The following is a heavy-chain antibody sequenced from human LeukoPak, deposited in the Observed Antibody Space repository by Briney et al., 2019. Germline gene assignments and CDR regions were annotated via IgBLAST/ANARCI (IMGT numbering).Heavy chain of an antibody. J-gene: IGHJ4*02. Sequence: GGSLRLSCAASGFTFDDYGMHWVRQAPGKGLEWVSGITYNSGTIGYADSVKGRFTISRDNAKNSLHLQMNSLRAQDTALYYCAKDSKAVTGTGNIDYWGQGTLVTVSS. CDR3: AKDSKAVTGTGNIDY. D-gene: IGHD6-19*01. CDR2: ITYNSGTI. V-gene: IGHV3-9*01. CDR1: GFTFDDYG.